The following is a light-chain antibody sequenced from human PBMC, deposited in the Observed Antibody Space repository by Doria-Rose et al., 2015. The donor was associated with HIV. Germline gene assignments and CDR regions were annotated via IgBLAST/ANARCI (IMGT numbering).Light chain of an antibody. Sequence: TITCRASQSIAYYLNWYQHKPGKAPKLLIYAASGLQSGVPSRFSGSGSGTDFTLTISSLQPEDFASYYCQQIYSTPLTFGGGTKVEIK. CDR2: AAS. CDR1: QSIAYY. CDR3: QQIYSTPLT. J-gene: IGKJ4*01. V-gene: IGKV1-39*01.